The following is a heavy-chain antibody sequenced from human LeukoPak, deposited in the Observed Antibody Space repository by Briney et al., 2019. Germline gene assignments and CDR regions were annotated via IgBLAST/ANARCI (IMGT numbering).Heavy chain of an antibody. Sequence: GASVKVSCKASGYTFTGYYMHWVRQAPGQGLEWMGWINPNSGGTNYAQKFQGWVTMTRDTSISTAYMELSRLRSDDTAVYYCARARVNYYGSGSQNWFDPWGQGTLVTVSS. J-gene: IGHJ5*02. D-gene: IGHD3-10*01. V-gene: IGHV1-2*04. CDR2: INPNSGGT. CDR1: GYTFTGYY. CDR3: ARARVNYYGSGSQNWFDP.